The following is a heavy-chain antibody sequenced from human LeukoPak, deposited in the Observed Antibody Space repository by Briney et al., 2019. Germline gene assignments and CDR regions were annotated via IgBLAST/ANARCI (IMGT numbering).Heavy chain of an antibody. J-gene: IGHJ3*02. Sequence: SETLSLTCTVSGGSISSYYWSWIRQPPGEGLEWIGYIYYSGSTNYNPSLKSRVTISVDTSKNQFSLKLSSVTAADTAVYYCARVYGSSGYYLDAFDIWGQGTMVAVSS. V-gene: IGHV4-59*01. CDR1: GGSISSYY. CDR2: IYYSGST. D-gene: IGHD3-22*01. CDR3: ARVYGSSGYYLDAFDI.